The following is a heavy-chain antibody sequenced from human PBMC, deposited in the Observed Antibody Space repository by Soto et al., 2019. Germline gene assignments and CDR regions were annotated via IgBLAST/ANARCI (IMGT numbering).Heavy chain of an antibody. CDR3: VKRPGGYDFWSGYYFDH. D-gene: IGHD3-3*01. Sequence: GGSLRLSCSASGFTFRNYAMHWVRQAPGKGLEYVSGITSNGGSTNYADSVKGRFTISRDNYKNMLYLQMSSLRAEDTAVYYCVKRPGGYDFWSGYYFDHWGQGTLVTVSS. CDR2: ITSNGGST. V-gene: IGHV3-64D*06. CDR1: GFTFRNYA. J-gene: IGHJ4*02.